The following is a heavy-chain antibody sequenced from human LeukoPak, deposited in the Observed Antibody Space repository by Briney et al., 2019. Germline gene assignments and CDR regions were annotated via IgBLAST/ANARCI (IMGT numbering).Heavy chain of an antibody. D-gene: IGHD3-16*01. CDR2: IIDNGYIT. CDR1: GFTFSSYA. J-gene: IGHJ4*02. Sequence: GGSLRLSCAASGFTFSSYAMSWVRQAPGKGLEWVSGIIDNGYITYYANSVRGRFTISRDNSKNTLFLQMNSLRAEDTAVYYCARAIGRGPGGHFDYWGQGTLVTVSS. V-gene: IGHV3-23*01. CDR3: ARAIGRGPGGHFDY.